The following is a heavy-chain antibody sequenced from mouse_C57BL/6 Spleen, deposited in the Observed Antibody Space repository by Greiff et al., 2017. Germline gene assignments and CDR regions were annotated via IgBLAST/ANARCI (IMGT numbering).Heavy chain of an antibody. CDR2: IYPGDGDP. CDR1: GYAFSSSW. D-gene: IGHD1-3*01. V-gene: IGHV1-82*01. J-gene: IGHJ4*01. Sequence: QVQLQQSGPELVQPGASVKISCKASGYAFSSSWMNWVKQRPGKGLEWIGRIYPGDGDPNYNGKFKGKATLTADKSSSTAYMQRSSLTSEDSAVYCCAEDGSSLMDYWGQGTSVTVSA. CDR3: AEDGSSLMDY.